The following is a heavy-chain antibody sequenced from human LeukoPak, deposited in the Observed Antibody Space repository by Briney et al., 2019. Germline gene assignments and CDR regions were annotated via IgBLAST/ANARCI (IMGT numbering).Heavy chain of an antibody. CDR3: ARETVAGSNY. D-gene: IGHD6-19*01. V-gene: IGHV3-21*01. CDR1: GFTFSSYA. Sequence: GGSLRLSCAASGFTFSSYAMHWVRQAPGKGLEWVASITSSSGHIYYGDSVEGRFTISRDNAKNSVFLQMNNLRSDDTALYYCARETVAGSNYWGQGTPVTVSS. J-gene: IGHJ4*02. CDR2: ITSSSGHI.